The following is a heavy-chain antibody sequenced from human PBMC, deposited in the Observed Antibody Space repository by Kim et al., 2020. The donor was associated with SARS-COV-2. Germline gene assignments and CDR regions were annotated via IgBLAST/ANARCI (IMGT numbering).Heavy chain of an antibody. D-gene: IGHD5-18*01. CDR3: ARDSLPGSYGSVGFDY. J-gene: IGHJ4*02. V-gene: IGHV3-7*03. Sequence: GGSLRLSCAASGFTFSSYWMSWVRQAPGKGLEWVANIKQDGSEKYYVDSVKGRFTISRDNAKNSLYLQMNSLRAEDTAVYYCARDSLPGSYGSVGFDYWGQGTLVTVSS. CDR1: GFTFSSYW. CDR2: IKQDGSEK.